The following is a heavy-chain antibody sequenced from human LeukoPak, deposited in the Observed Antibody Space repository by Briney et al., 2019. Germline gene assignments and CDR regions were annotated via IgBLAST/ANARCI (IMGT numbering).Heavy chain of an antibody. CDR2: IYYSGST. J-gene: IGHJ4*02. CDR3: ARDRWDTAMVTEFDY. CDR1: GGSISSSSYY. V-gene: IGHV4-39*07. Sequence: SETLSLTCTVSGGSISSSSYYWGWIRQPPGKGLEWIGSIYYSGSTYYNPSLKSRVTISVDTSKNQFSLKLSSVTAADTAVYYCARDRWDTAMVTEFDYWGQGTLVTVSS. D-gene: IGHD5-18*01.